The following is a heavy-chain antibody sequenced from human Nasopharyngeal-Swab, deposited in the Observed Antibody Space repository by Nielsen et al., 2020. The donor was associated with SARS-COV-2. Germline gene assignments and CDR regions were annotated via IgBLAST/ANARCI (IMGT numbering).Heavy chain of an antibody. CDR2: ISWNSVSI. J-gene: IGHJ4*02. V-gene: IGHV3-9*01. D-gene: IGHD6-13*01. CDR3: AKGIAAAGSRCLDY. Sequence: SLKISCAASGFTFDDYAMHWVRQAPGKGLEWVSGISWNSVSIGYADSVKGRFTISRDNAKNSLYPQMNSLRAEDTALYYCAKGIAAAGSRCLDYWGQGTLVTVSS. CDR1: GFTFDDYA.